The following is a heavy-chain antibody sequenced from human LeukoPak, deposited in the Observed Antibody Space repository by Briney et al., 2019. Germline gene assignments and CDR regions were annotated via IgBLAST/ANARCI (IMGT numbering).Heavy chain of an antibody. J-gene: IGHJ5*02. D-gene: IGHD6-13*01. V-gene: IGHV1-2*02. CDR3: AVEDLAAAGIYNWFDP. CDR1: GYTFTGYY. CDR2: INPNSGGT. Sequence: GASGKVSCKAAGYTFTGYYMHWVRQAPGQGLEGMGWINPNSGGTNYAQKFQGRVTMTRDTSISTAYMELSRLRSDDTAVYYCAVEDLAAAGIYNWFDPWGQGTLVTVSS.